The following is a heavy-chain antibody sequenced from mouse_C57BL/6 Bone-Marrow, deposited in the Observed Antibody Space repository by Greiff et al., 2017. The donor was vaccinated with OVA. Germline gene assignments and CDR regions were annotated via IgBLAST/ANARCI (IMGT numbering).Heavy chain of an antibody. J-gene: IGHJ3*01. D-gene: IGHD3-2*02. CDR3: ASDLDSSGYPFAY. V-gene: IGHV2-6*01. CDR1: GFSLTSYG. CDR2: IWGVGST. Sequence: VMLVESGPGLVAPSQSLSITCTVSGFSLTSYGVDWVRQSPGKGLEWLGVIWGVGSTNYNSALKSRLSISKDNSKSQVFLKMNSLQTDDTAMYYCASDLDSSGYPFAYWGQRTLVTVSA.